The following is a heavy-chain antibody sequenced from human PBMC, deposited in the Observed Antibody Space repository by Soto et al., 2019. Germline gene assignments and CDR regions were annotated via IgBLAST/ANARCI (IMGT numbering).Heavy chain of an antibody. J-gene: IGHJ6*02. V-gene: IGHV2-5*02. D-gene: IGHD2-21*02. CDR1: GFSLSTGGMG. Sequence: SGPTLVNPTQTLTLTCAFSGFSLSTGGMGVGWIRQPPGKALEWLALIYWDGDRRYRPSLMSRLTIAKDTSKNQVVLTMTNMDPVDTATYFCVHSRCGGDCLQSYSSHYYYGMDIWGQGTTVTVSS. CDR2: IYWDGDR. CDR3: VHSRCGGDCLQSYSSHYYYGMDI.